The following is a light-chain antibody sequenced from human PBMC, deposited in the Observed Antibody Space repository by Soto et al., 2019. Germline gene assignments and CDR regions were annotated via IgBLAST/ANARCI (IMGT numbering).Light chain of an antibody. V-gene: IGKV3-20*01. Sequence: EIVLTQSPGTLSLSPGERATLSCRASQSVRSNYLAWYQQKPGQAPRLLIYGASSRATGIPDRFSGTGSGTDFTITISRLETEDFAVYYCQLYGTLPLTFGGGTKV. CDR2: GAS. J-gene: IGKJ4*01. CDR3: QLYGTLPLT. CDR1: QSVRSNY.